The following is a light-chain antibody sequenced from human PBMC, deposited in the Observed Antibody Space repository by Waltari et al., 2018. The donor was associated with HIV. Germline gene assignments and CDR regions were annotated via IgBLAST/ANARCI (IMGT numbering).Light chain of an antibody. CDR1: SSDVGGYNY. CDR2: EFS. CDR3: SSYTSSSTWV. V-gene: IGLV2-14*01. Sequence: QSALTQPASVSGSPGQSITISCTGPSSDVGGYNYVPWYQQHPAKAPKLMIYEFSNRPSGVSNRFSGSKSGNTASLTISGLQAEDEADYHCSSYTSSSTWVFGGGTKLTVL. J-gene: IGLJ3*02.